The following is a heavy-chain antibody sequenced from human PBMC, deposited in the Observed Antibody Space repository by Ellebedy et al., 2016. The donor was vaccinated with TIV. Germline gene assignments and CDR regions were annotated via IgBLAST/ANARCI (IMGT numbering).Heavy chain of an antibody. V-gene: IGHV3-30*04. Sequence: GGSLRLXCAASGFTFNTYTMHWVRQAPGKGLEWVAAISPDGGATHYTDSVKGRFTISRDNSKTTLYLQMNSLRAEDTAVYYCATEGGSSGHCGYFDYWGQGTLVTVSS. J-gene: IGHJ4*02. CDR2: ISPDGGAT. CDR3: ATEGGSSGHCGYFDY. D-gene: IGHD3-22*01. CDR1: GFTFNTYT.